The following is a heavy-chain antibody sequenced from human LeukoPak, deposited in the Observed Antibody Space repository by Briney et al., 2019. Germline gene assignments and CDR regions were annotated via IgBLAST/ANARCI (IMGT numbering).Heavy chain of an antibody. V-gene: IGHV3-11*04. J-gene: IGHJ4*02. CDR3: VRDGGVSGYDLLDY. D-gene: IGHD5-12*01. Sequence: SGGSLRLSCATSGFTFSDYYMTWIRQAQGRGLEWLSYISRSGSTIYYADSVKGRFTISRDNAKNSLSLQMNSLRAEDTAVYYCVRDGGVSGYDLLDYWGQGTLVTVSS. CDR2: ISRSGSTI. CDR1: GFTFSDYY.